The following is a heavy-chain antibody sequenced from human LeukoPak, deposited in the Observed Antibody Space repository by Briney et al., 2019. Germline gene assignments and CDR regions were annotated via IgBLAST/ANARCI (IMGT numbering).Heavy chain of an antibody. CDR2: ISSSGSTI. Sequence: GGSLRLSXAASGFTFSSYEMNWVRQAPGKGMEWVSCISSSGSTIYYADSVKGRFTISRDNAKNSLYLQMNSLRAEDTAVYYCARDQVKGMNYYYYMDVWGKGTTVTVSS. CDR3: ARDQVKGMNYYYYMDV. CDR1: GFTFSSYE. J-gene: IGHJ6*03. D-gene: IGHD4-11*01. V-gene: IGHV3-48*03.